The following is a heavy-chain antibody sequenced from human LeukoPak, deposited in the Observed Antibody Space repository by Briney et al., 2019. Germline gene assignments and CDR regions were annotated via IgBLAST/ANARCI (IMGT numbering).Heavy chain of an antibody. Sequence: KPSETLSLTCTVSGGSISSYYWSWIRQPPGKGLEWIGYIYYSGSTNYNPSLKSRVTISVDTSKNQFSLKLSSVTAADTAVYYCAVGGRGSSGYYTFDYWGQGTLVTVSS. CDR2: IYYSGST. D-gene: IGHD3-22*01. V-gene: IGHV4-59*08. CDR1: GGSISSYY. CDR3: AVGGRGSSGYYTFDY. J-gene: IGHJ4*02.